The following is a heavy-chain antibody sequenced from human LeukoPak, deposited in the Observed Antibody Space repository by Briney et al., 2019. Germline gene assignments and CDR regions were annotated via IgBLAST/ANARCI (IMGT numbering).Heavy chain of an antibody. CDR2: MNPNSGNT. V-gene: IGHV1-8*02. D-gene: IGHD6-13*01. Sequence: APVEVSCKASGYTFTSYDINWVRQATGQGLEWMGWMNPNSGNTGYAQKFQGRVTMTRNTSISTAYMELSSLRSEDTAVYYCARARRYSSTYYFDYWGQGTLVTVSS. CDR3: ARARRYSSTYYFDY. CDR1: GYTFTSYD. J-gene: IGHJ4*02.